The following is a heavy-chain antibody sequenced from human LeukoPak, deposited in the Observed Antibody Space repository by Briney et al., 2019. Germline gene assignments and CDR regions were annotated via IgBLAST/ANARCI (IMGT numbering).Heavy chain of an antibody. CDR2: INPNSGGT. D-gene: IGHD4-17*01. Sequence: ASVKVSCKASGYTFTGYYMHWVRQAPGQGLEWMGWINPNSGGTNYAQKFQGRVTMTRDTSISAAYMELSRLRSDDTAVYYCASSADMTTVTTLDYWGQGTLVTVSS. V-gene: IGHV1-2*02. CDR1: GYTFTGYY. J-gene: IGHJ4*02. CDR3: ASSADMTTVTTLDY.